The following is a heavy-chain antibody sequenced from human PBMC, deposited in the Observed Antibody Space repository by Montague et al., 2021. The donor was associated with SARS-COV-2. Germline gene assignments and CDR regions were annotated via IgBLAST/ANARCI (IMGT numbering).Heavy chain of an antibody. D-gene: IGHD1-26*01. Sequence: SLRLSCAASGFTFSSYAMHWVRRAPGKGLEWVAVISYDGSNKYYADSVKGRFTISRDNSKNTLYLQMNSLRAEDTAVYYCARSGSYRSYFDYWGQGTLVTVSS. CDR3: ARSGSYRSYFDY. CDR2: ISYDGSNK. CDR1: GFTFSSYA. J-gene: IGHJ4*02. V-gene: IGHV3-30*04.